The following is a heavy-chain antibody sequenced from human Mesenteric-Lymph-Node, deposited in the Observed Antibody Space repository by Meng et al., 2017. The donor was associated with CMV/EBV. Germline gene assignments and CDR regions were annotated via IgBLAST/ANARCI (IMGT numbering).Heavy chain of an antibody. V-gene: IGHV5-51*01. CDR1: GYSFTSYW. Sequence: SRQGSGYSFTSYWIDWVRQMPGKGLEGMGIIYPGYSDTRYSPSFQGPVTISADNSISTAYLQWSSLKASDTAMYYCARLGIGYCSSTSCYTDYYYYGMDVWGQGTTVTVSS. CDR2: IYPGYSDT. CDR3: ARLGIGYCSSTSCYTDYYYYGMDV. J-gene: IGHJ6*02. D-gene: IGHD2-2*02.